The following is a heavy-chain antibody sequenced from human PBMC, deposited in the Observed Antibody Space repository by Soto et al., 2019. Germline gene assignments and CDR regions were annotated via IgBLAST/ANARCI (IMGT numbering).Heavy chain of an antibody. Sequence: EVHLLESGGGLVQPGGSLRLSCAASGFTFSNYAMSWVRQAAGKGLEWVSGISSSGGSTDYADSVKGRFTISRDNSKNTVYLQMISLRVEDTAIYFCAKIYGEYEGDYFFDYWGQGTLVTVSS. CDR3: AKIYGEYEGDYFFDY. V-gene: IGHV3-23*01. CDR1: GFTFSNYA. J-gene: IGHJ4*02. D-gene: IGHD4-17*01. CDR2: ISSSGGST.